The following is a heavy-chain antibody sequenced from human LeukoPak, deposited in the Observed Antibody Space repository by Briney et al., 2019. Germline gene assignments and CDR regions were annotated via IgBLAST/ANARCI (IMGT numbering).Heavy chain of an antibody. CDR3: ARAWYSHGTFDH. CDR1: GGSISSYY. J-gene: IGHJ4*02. V-gene: IGHV4-59*01. CDR2: IYNSGST. Sequence: SETLSLTCTVSGGSISSYYWSWIRQPPGKGLEWNGYIYNSGSTNYNPSLKSRVTISLDTSRNQFSLRLNSVTAADTAVYYCARAWYSHGTFDHWGQGTLVTVSS. D-gene: IGHD5-18*01.